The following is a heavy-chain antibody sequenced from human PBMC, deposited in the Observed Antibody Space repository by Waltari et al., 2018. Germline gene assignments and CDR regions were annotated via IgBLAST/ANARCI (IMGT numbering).Heavy chain of an antibody. CDR1: GGSISSYY. CDR2: IYYSGST. CDR3: ARERVVYGDYYYYYMDV. D-gene: IGHD4-17*01. V-gene: IGHV4-59*01. Sequence: QVQLQESGPGLVKPSETLSLTCTVSGGSISSYYWSWIRQPPGKGLEWIGDIYYSGSTNYNPALKSRVTISVDTSKNQFSLKLSSVTAADTAVYYCARERVVYGDYYYYYMDVWGKGTTVTVSS. J-gene: IGHJ6*03.